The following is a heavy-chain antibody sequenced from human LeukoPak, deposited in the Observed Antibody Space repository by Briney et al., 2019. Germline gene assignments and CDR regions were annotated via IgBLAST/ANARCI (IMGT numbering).Heavy chain of an antibody. CDR3: ARDEFATSWFLDY. CDR2: IKQDGGER. J-gene: IGHJ4*02. Sequence: GGSLRLSCVASGFTFRDYWMTWVRQAPGKGLEWVANIKQDGGERYYVESVKGRFTISRDNAENSVYLQMNNLRAEDTAVYYCARDEFATSWFLDYWGRGTLVTVSS. CDR1: GFTFRDYW. D-gene: IGHD3-10*01. V-gene: IGHV3-7*01.